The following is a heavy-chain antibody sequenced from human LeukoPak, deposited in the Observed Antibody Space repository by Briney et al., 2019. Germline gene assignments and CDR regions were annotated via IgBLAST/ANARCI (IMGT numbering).Heavy chain of an antibody. D-gene: IGHD3-10*01. CDR1: GYTFTGYY. J-gene: IGHJ6*03. CDR2: INPNSGGT. Sequence: ASVKVSCKASGYTFTGYYMHWVRQAPGQGLEWMGWINPNSGGTHYAPKFQGRVTMTRDKSISTAYMELSRLRSDDTAVYYCARDLGGSGSYHYYYYYMDVWGKGTTVTISS. CDR3: ARDLGGSGSYHYYYYYMDV. V-gene: IGHV1-2*02.